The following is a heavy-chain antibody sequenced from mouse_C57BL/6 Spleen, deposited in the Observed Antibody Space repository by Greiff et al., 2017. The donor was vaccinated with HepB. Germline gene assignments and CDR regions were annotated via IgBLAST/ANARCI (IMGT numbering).Heavy chain of an antibody. V-gene: IGHV1-26*01. CDR3: ARRGKRWLYDFDY. CDR1: GYTFTDYY. Sequence: VQLQQSGPELVKPGASVKISCKASGYTFTDYYMNWVKQSHGKSLEWIGDINPNNGGTSYNQKFKGKATLTVDKSSSTAYMELRSLTSEDSAVYYCARRGKRWLYDFDYWGQGTTLTVSS. D-gene: IGHD2-3*01. J-gene: IGHJ2*01. CDR2: INPNNGGT.